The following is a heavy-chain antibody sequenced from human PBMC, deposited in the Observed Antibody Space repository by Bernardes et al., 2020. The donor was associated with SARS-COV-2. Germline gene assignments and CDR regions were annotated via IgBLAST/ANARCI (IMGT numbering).Heavy chain of an antibody. Sequence: GGSLRLSCAASGFTFSSYSMNWVRQAPGKGLEWVSYISSSSTIYYADSVKGRFTISRDNAKNSLYLQMNSLRDEDTAVYYCARGYYGDYVPDCWGQGTLVTVSS. D-gene: IGHD4-17*01. CDR2: ISSSSTI. CDR1: GFTFSSYS. V-gene: IGHV3-48*02. J-gene: IGHJ4*02. CDR3: ARGYYGDYVPDC.